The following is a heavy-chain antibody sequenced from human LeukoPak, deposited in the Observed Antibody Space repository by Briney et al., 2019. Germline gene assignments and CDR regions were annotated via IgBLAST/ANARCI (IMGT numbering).Heavy chain of an antibody. CDR1: GYTFTSYD. Sequence: GASVKVSCKASGYTFTSYDINWVRQATGQGLEWMGRMNPNSGNTGYAQKFQGRVTITRDTSISTAYMELSSLRSEDTAVYYCARGGYCSSTSCYMRSPFDPWGQGTLVTVSS. CDR2: MNPNSGNT. CDR3: ARGGYCSSTSCYMRSPFDP. J-gene: IGHJ5*02. V-gene: IGHV1-8*03. D-gene: IGHD2-2*02.